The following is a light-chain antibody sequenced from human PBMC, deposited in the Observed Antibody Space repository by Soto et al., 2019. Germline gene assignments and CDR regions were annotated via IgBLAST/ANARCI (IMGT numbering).Light chain of an antibody. V-gene: IGKV1-39*01. Sequence: DIQMTQSPSSLSASVGDRVTISCRASQSISNYLNWYQQKPGKAPNLLINAASTLQSGIPSRFRGRESQTDITLHVIRLQAEDFATYYWQQSYRFPRTFGQGTNLEIK. CDR2: AAS. J-gene: IGKJ2*01. CDR3: QQSYRFPRT. CDR1: QSISNY.